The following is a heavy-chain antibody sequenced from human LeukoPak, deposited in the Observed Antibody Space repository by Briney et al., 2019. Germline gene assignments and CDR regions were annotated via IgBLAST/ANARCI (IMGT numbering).Heavy chain of an antibody. Sequence: GGSLRLSCAASGFTFSSYGMHWVRQAPGKGLEWVAVISYDGSNKYYADSVKGRFTISRDNSKNTLSLQMNSLRAEDTAVYYCARWLDSSGYYHFDYWGQGTLVTVSS. D-gene: IGHD3-22*01. CDR3: ARWLDSSGYYHFDY. CDR1: GFTFSSYG. J-gene: IGHJ4*02. CDR2: ISYDGSNK. V-gene: IGHV3-30*03.